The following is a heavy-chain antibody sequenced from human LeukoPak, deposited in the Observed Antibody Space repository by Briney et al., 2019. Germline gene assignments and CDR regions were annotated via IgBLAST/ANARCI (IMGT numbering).Heavy chain of an antibody. D-gene: IGHD2-2*01. CDR3: ARPVVPAARTASFDL. V-gene: IGHV1-46*01. CDR1: GYTFTSYY. J-gene: IGHJ2*01. Sequence: ASVKVSCKASGYTFTSYYMHWVRQAPGQGLEWMGIINPSGGSTRYAQKFQGRVTMTRDTSTSTVYMELSSLRSEDTAVYYCARPVVPAARTASFDLWGRGTLVTVSS. CDR2: INPSGGST.